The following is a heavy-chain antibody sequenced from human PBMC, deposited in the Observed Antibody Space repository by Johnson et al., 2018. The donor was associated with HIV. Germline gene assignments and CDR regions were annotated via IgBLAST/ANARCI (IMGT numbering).Heavy chain of an antibody. CDR3: AIHPWAQAAFDI. CDR1: RFTLSNYA. J-gene: IGHJ3*02. V-gene: IGHV3-30*04. CDR2: TSYDGNNK. Sequence: QVQLVESGGGVVQPGKSLRLSCAASRFTLSNYAMHWVRQAPGKGLEWVAVTSYDGNNKYYVDSVKGRFTISRDNAKNSLYRQMNSLRVEDTGVFYCAIHPWAQAAFDIWGQGTMVTVSS.